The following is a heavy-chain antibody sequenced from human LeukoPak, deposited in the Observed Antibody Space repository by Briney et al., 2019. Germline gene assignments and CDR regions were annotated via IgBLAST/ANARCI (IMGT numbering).Heavy chain of an antibody. D-gene: IGHD3-10*01. V-gene: IGHV3-7*01. CDR1: GFTFSSYW. CDR3: ARDLFYGSGTHFDY. CDR2: IKQDGSEK. Sequence: GGSLRLSCAASGFTFSSYWMSWVRQAPGKGLEWVANIKQDGSEKYYVDSVKGRFTISRDNAKNSLYLQMNSLRAEDTAVYYCARDLFYGSGTHFDYWGQGTLVTVSS. J-gene: IGHJ4*02.